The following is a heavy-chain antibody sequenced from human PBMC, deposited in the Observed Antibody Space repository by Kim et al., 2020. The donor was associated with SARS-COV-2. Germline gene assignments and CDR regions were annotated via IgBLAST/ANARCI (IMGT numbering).Heavy chain of an antibody. CDR3: ARGALGRDGYNLDY. Sequence: NPSLKSRVTISVDTSKNQFSLKLSSVTAADTAVYYCARGALGRDGYNLDYWGQGTLVTVSS. D-gene: IGHD5-12*01. V-gene: IGHV4-59*09. J-gene: IGHJ4*02.